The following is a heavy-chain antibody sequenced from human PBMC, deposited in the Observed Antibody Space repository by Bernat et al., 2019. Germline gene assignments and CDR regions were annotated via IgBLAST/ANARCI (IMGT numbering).Heavy chain of an antibody. J-gene: IGHJ5*02. CDR2: ISAYNGNT. CDR1: GYTFTSYG. Sequence: QVQLVQSGAEVKKPGASVKVSCKASGYTFTSYGISWVRQAPGQGLEWMGWISAYNGNTNYAQKLQGRVTMTTDTSTSTAYMELRSLRSDDTAVYYCARDKKGYCSSTSCSNNWFDPWGQGTMVTVSS. V-gene: IGHV1-18*01. D-gene: IGHD2-2*01. CDR3: ARDKKGYCSSTSCSNNWFDP.